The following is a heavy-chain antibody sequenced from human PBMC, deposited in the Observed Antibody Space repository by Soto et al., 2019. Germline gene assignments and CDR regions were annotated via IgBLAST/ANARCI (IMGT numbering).Heavy chain of an antibody. CDR2: INSDGSST. D-gene: IGHD6-19*01. V-gene: IGHV3-74*01. Sequence: EVQLVESGGGLVQPGGSLRLSCAASGFTFSSYWMHWVRQAPGKGLVWVSRINSDGSSTSYADSVKGRFTISRDNAKNTLHLQMNSLRAEDTAVYYGARRGVASSGWLDYWGQGTLVTVSS. CDR3: ARRGVASSGWLDY. J-gene: IGHJ4*02. CDR1: GFTFSSYW.